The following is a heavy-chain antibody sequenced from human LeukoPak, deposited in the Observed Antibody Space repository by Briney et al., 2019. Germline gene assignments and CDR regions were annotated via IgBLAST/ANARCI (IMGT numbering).Heavy chain of an antibody. Sequence: SETLSLTCAVSGDSISGSYWSWIRQPPGKGLEWIGFLSYSGSTYYNPSLKSRVTISVDTSKNQFSLKLNSVTAADTAVHYCAREGIAVAGTLDYWGQGTLVTVSS. CDR1: GDSISGSY. CDR2: LSYSGST. J-gene: IGHJ4*02. V-gene: IGHV4-59*12. D-gene: IGHD6-19*01. CDR3: AREGIAVAGTLDY.